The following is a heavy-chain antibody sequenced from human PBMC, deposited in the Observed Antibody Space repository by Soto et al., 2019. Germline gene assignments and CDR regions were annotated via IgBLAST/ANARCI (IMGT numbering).Heavy chain of an antibody. J-gene: IGHJ4*02. Sequence: GGSLRLSCAAPGFTFSDYYMSWIRQAPGKGLEWISYISENGGTIYYADSVKGRFTISRDNAKNSLYLQMISLRADDTAVYYCASRAPYYFDSWGQGTLVTVSS. V-gene: IGHV3-11*01. CDR3: ASRAPYYFDS. CDR1: GFTFSDYY. D-gene: IGHD3-10*01. CDR2: ISENGGTI.